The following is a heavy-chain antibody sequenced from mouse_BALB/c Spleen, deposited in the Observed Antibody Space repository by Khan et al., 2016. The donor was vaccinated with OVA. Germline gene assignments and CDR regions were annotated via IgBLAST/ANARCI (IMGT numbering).Heavy chain of an antibody. D-gene: IGHD1-1*01. V-gene: IGHV3-2*02. CDR3: ARVYGGDFDY. CDR2: ISYSGNT. Sequence: EVQLQESGPGLVKPSQSLSLICTVTGYSITSDYAWNWIRQFPGNKLEWMGFISYSGNTKYNSSLKSRISITRDTSKNQFFLQLNSVTTEDTATYYCARVYGGDFDYWGQGTTLTVSS. J-gene: IGHJ2*01. CDR1: GYSITSDYA.